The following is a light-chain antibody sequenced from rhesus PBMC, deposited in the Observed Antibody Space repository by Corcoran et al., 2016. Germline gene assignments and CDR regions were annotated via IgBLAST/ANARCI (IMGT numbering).Light chain of an antibody. Sequence: DIQMTQSPSSLSASVGDTVTITCRASQSISSWLDWYQQKPGKAPKLLIYKASNLKMGVPSRFSGSGSGTDFTLPISSLQPEDFATYYCLQYSSSPFTFGPGTKLDIK. V-gene: IGKV1-22*01. J-gene: IGKJ3*01. CDR3: LQYSSSPFT. CDR2: KAS. CDR1: QSISSW.